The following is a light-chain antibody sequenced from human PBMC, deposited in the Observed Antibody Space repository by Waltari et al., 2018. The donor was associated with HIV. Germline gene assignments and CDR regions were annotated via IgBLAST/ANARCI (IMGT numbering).Light chain of an antibody. Sequence: QSALTQSASVSGSPGQSITISCTGTGSDIGGYNYVSWYQQQPGKAPKLLIYDVTDRPSGISDRVSGSKSGNTASLTISGLQAEDEADYYCSSYTISSTVVFGGGTKLTVL. CDR2: DVT. CDR3: SSYTISSTVV. J-gene: IGLJ2*01. CDR1: GSDIGGYNY. V-gene: IGLV2-14*03.